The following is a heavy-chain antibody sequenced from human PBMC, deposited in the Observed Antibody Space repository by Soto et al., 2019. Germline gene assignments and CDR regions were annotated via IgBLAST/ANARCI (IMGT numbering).Heavy chain of an antibody. CDR3: AKDQASGQGSFDS. V-gene: IGHV3-53*05. Sequence: PGGSLRLSCAASGFSVRTNYMSWVRQAPGKGLDWVSVFESGGSIYYADSVKGRFTISRDNSKNTLFLQMNSLRDDDTAVYYCAKDQASGQGSFDSWGQGTLVTVSS. D-gene: IGHD2-15*01. CDR1: GFSVRTNY. CDR2: FESGGSI. J-gene: IGHJ4*02.